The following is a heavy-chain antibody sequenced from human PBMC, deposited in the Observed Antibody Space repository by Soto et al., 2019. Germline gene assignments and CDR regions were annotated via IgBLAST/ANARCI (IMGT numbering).Heavy chain of an antibody. D-gene: IGHD2-21*02. CDR2: INHSGTI. CDR1: GAAFSGYY. V-gene: IGHV4-34*01. Sequence: PSETLSLTCAVYGAAFSGYYWTWIRQPPGKGLEWIGAINHSGTINFNPSLKSPLTISLDTSQKHFSLKLSSVTDADTAAYYCARADRTLVTSYSLDVWGQGTTVTVSS. J-gene: IGHJ6*02. CDR3: ARADRTLVTSYSLDV.